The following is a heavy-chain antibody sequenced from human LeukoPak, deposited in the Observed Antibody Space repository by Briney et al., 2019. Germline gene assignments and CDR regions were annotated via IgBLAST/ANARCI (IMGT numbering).Heavy chain of an antibody. CDR3: ASRTGFGEFDY. CDR2: IYYSGST. CDR1: GGSISSYY. J-gene: IGHJ4*02. Sequence: SETLSLTCTVSGGSISSYYWSWIRQPPGKGLEWIGYIYYSGSTNHNPSLKSRVTISVDTSKNQFSLKLSSVTAADTAVYYCASRTGFGEFDYWGQGTLVTVSS. D-gene: IGHD3-10*01. V-gene: IGHV4-59*01.